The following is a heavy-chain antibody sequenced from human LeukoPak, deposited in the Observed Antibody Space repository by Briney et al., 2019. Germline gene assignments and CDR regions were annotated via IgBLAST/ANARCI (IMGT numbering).Heavy chain of an antibody. CDR1: GYTFTGYY. CDR2: INPNSGGT. V-gene: IGHV1-2*02. D-gene: IGHD1-26*01. CDR3: ARTTPIVGARPNLH. J-gene: IGHJ4*02. Sequence: ASVKVSCKASGYTFTGYYMHWVRQAPGQGLEWMGWINPNSGGTNYAQKFQGRVTMTRDTSISTAYMELSRLRSDDTAVYYCARTTPIVGARPNLHWGQGTLVTVSS.